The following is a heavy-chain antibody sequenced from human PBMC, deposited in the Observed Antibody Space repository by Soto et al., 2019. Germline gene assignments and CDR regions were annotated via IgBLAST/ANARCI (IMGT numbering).Heavy chain of an antibody. J-gene: IGHJ6*02. CDR2: IYHSGST. CDR3: ARGGITMVRGVTHYYYGMDV. V-gene: IGHV4-4*02. D-gene: IGHD3-10*01. Sequence: SETLSLTFAVSGGSISSSNWWSWVRQPPGKGLEWIGEIYHSGSTNYNPSLKSRVTISVDKSKNQFSLKLSSVTAADTAVYYCARGGITMVRGVTHYYYGMDVWGQGTTVT. CDR1: GGSISSSNW.